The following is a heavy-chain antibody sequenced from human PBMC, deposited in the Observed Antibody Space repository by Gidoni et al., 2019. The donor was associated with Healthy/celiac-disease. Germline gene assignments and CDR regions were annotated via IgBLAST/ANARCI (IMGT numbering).Heavy chain of an antibody. J-gene: IGHJ1*01. V-gene: IGHV1-69*04. Sequence: QVQLVQSGAEVKKPGSSVKVSCKASGGTFSSYAISWVRQAPGQGLEWMGRIIPILGIANYAQKFQGRVTITADKSTSTAYMELSSLRSEDTAVYYCARGGSSSWYDEYFQHWGQGTLVTVSS. CDR1: GGTFSSYA. CDR2: IIPILGIA. D-gene: IGHD6-13*01. CDR3: ARGGSSSWYDEYFQH.